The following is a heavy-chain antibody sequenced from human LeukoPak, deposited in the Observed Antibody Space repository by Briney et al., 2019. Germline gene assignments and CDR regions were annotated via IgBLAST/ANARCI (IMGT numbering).Heavy chain of an antibody. CDR2: IYTSGST. J-gene: IGHJ6*02. Sequence: SETLSLTCTVSGGSISSYYWSWIRQPAGKGLEWIGRIYTSGSTNYNPSLKSRVTMSVDTSKNQFSLKLSSVTAADTAVYCCARDDIVVVPAAIAYYYYYGMDVWGQGTTVTVSS. CDR1: GGSISSYY. D-gene: IGHD2-2*01. CDR3: ARDDIVVVPAAIAYYYYYGMDV. V-gene: IGHV4-4*07.